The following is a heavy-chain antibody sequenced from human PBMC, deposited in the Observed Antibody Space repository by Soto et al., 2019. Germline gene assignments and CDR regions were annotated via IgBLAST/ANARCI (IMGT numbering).Heavy chain of an antibody. J-gene: IGHJ5*02. CDR2: ISGSGGST. D-gene: IGHD6-13*01. CDR3: AKEAYSSSPVSGSKFDP. V-gene: IGHV3-23*01. Sequence: GGSLRLSCAASGFTFSSYAMSWVRQAPGKGLEWVSAISGSGGSTYYADSVKGRFTISRDNSKNTLYLQMNSLRAEDTAVYYCAKEAYSSSPVSGSKFDPWGQGTLVTVSS. CDR1: GFTFSSYA.